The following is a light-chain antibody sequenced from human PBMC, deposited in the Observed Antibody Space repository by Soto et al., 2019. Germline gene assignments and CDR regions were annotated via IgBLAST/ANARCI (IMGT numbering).Light chain of an antibody. CDR2: AAS. J-gene: IGKJ1*01. CDR1: QSISSY. V-gene: IGKV1-39*01. CDR3: HQSYSTPPWT. Sequence: DIQMTQSPSSLSASVGDRVTITCRASQSISSYLNWYQQKPGKAPKLLIYAASSLQSGVPSRFSGSGSGTDFPLTISRLQPEDFATYYCHQSYSTPPWTFGQGTKVEIK.